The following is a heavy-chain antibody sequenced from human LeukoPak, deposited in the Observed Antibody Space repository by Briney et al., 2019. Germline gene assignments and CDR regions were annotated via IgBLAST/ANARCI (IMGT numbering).Heavy chain of an antibody. J-gene: IGHJ4*02. CDR1: GFTVSSNY. CDR2: IYSGGST. V-gene: IGHV3-66*01. Sequence: SGGSLRLSCAASGFTVSSNYMSWVRQAPGKGLEWVSVIYSGGSTYYADSVKGRFTISRDNSKNTLYLQMNSLRAEDTAVYYCARDPGTPYCSGGSCYEWDDYWGQGTLVTVSS. CDR3: ARDPGTPYCSGGSCYEWDDY. D-gene: IGHD2-15*01.